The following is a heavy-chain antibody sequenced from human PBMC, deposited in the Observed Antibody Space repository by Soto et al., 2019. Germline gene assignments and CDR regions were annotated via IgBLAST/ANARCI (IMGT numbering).Heavy chain of an antibody. CDR3: ERASLYYYGMDV. CDR1: GFTFSSYW. J-gene: IGHJ6*02. CDR2: INSDGSST. Sequence: GGSLRLSCAASGFTFSSYWMHWVRQAPGKGLVWVSRINSDGSSTNDADSVERLFIICRDNAKNTLYLLMNSRRDDDAVVYYCERASLYYYGMDVWGQGTTVTVSS. V-gene: IGHV3-74*01.